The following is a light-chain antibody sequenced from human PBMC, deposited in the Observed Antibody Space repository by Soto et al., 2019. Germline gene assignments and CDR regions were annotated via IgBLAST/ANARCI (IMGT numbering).Light chain of an antibody. CDR3: SSYTSSSTPYV. Sequence: HSVLTQPASVSGSPGQSITISCTGTSSDVGGYNYVSWYQQHPGKAPKLMIYDVSNRPSGVSNRFSGYKSGNTASLTISELQAEDEADYYCSSYTSSSTPYVFGTGTKLTVL. V-gene: IGLV2-14*01. CDR2: DVS. CDR1: SSDVGGYNY. J-gene: IGLJ1*01.